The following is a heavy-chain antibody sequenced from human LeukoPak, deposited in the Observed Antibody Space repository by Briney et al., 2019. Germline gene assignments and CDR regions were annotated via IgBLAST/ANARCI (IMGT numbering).Heavy chain of an antibody. D-gene: IGHD5-12*01. CDR3: ARDYYLGGYDFFDY. J-gene: IGHJ4*02. Sequence: PGGSLRLSCAASGFTFSSYAMGWVRQAPGKGLEWVSAISGSGGSTYYADSVKGRFTISRDNSKNTLYLQMNSLRAEDTAVYYCARDYYLGGYDFFDYWGQGTLVTVSS. CDR1: GFTFSSYA. CDR2: ISGSGGST. V-gene: IGHV3-23*01.